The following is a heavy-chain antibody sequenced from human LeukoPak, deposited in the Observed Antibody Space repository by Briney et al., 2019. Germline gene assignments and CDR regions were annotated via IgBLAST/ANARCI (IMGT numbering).Heavy chain of an antibody. V-gene: IGHV3-23*01. D-gene: IGHD7-27*01. CDR1: GFTFSTYA. Sequence: GGSLRLSCAASGFTFSTYAMNWVPQAPGKGLYWLSTISNVGGNTYYADSVNGRLTISRDNSRNTLYLQMNSLRVNHTAVYFCARPPKTGSFDYGGQGILVTVSS. CDR2: ISNVGGNT. CDR3: ARPPKTGSFDY. J-gene: IGHJ4*02.